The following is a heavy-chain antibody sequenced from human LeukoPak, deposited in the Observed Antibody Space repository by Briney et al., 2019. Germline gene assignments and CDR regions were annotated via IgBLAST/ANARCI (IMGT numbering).Heavy chain of an antibody. J-gene: IGHJ3*02. CDR2: IYYSGST. CDR3: ARDTMGAKSSAFDI. CDR1: GGSISSGGYY. V-gene: IGHV4-31*03. D-gene: IGHD1-26*01. Sequence: SETLSLTCTVSGGSISSGGYYWSWIRQHPGKGLEWIGYIYYSGSTYYNPSLKSRVTISVDTSKNQFSLKLSSVTAADTAVYYCARDTMGAKSSAFDIWGQGTMVTVSS.